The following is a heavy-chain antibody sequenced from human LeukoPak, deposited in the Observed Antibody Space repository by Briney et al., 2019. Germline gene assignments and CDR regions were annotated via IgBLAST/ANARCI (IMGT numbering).Heavy chain of an antibody. V-gene: IGHV3-74*01. D-gene: IGHD6-13*01. J-gene: IGHJ4*02. CDR1: GFTFSSYR. Sequence: PGGSLRLSCAVSGFTFSSYRMHWVRRAPGKGLVWVSRISGDGSDTTYADSVKGRFTISRDNAKNTLYLQMNSLRAEDTAVYYCARSRYYFDYWGQGTLVTVSS. CDR3: ARSRYYFDY. CDR2: ISGDGSDT.